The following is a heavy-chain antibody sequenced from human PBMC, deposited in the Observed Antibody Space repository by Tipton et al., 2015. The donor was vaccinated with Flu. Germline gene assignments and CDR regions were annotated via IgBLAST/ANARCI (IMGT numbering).Heavy chain of an antibody. V-gene: IGHV1-46*01. CDR1: GYTFTSYY. CDR2: INPSDEST. Sequence: QLVQSGPEVKKPGASLKVSCKASGYTFTSYYMHWVRQAPGQGLEWMGIINPSDESTTYAQKFQGRVTMTRDTSTSTVYMELNNLRSEDTAVFYCVRDPGYHYGSGSHDVFDIWGQGTVVTVSS. J-gene: IGHJ3*02. CDR3: VRDPGYHYGSGSHDVFDI. D-gene: IGHD3-10*01.